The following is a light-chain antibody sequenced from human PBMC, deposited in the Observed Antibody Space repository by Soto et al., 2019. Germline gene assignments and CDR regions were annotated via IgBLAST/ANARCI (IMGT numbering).Light chain of an antibody. CDR1: SSDVGGYNY. V-gene: IGLV2-14*01. CDR3: SSYITTSTRV. CDR2: EVS. Sequence: QSALTQPASVSGSPGQSITISCTGTSSDVGGYNYVSWYQQHPGRAPKLLIYEVSNRPSGVSTRFSGSKSGNTASLTISGLQAEEEADYYCSSYITTSTRVFGTGTKVTVL. J-gene: IGLJ1*01.